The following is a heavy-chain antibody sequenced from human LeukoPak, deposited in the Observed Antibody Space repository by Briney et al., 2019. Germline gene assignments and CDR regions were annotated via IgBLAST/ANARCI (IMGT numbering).Heavy chain of an antibody. D-gene: IGHD2/OR15-2a*01. Sequence: GGTLRLSCAASGFTFSNYGMSWVRQAPGKGLEWVSAITATSSSTYDADSVQGRFTISRDNSKNTLYLQMNSLRPEDTAIYYCAKWPDLSHFDYWGQGTLVTVSS. V-gene: IGHV3-23*01. CDR1: GFTFSNYG. CDR3: AKWPDLSHFDY. CDR2: ITATSSST. J-gene: IGHJ4*02.